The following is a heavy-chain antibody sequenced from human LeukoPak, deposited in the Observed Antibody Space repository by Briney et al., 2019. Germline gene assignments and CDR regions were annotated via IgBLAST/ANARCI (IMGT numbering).Heavy chain of an antibody. CDR1: GFRFSDYS. CDR2: IGISGGNT. Sequence: GGSLRLSCAASGFRFSDYSMNWVRQAPGKGLEWISYIGISGGNTNYADSVKGRFTISGDKAKNSLYLQMNSLRVEDTAVYYCARDYKYAFDNWGQGTLVTVSS. V-gene: IGHV3-48*01. J-gene: IGHJ4*02. D-gene: IGHD5-24*01. CDR3: ARDYKYAFDN.